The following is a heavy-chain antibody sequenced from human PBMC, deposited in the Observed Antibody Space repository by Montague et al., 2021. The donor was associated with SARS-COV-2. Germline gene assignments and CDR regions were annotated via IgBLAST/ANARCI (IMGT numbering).Heavy chain of an antibody. CDR2: ISSSSSYI. CDR3: ARPRWDAFDI. CDR1: GFTFSSYS. V-gene: IGHV3-21*01. Sequence: SLRLSCAASGFTFSSYSMNWVRQAPGKGLEWVSSISSSSSYIYYADSVKGRFTISRDNAKNSLYLQMNSLRAEETAVYYCARPRWDAFDIWGQGTMVTVSS. D-gene: IGHD6-13*01. J-gene: IGHJ3*02.